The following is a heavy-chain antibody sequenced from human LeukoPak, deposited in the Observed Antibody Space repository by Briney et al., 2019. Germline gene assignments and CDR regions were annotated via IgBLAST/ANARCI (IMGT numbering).Heavy chain of an antibody. CDR1: GGSFSGYY. CDR3: ARVSLAAAGTDWFDP. V-gene: IGHV4-34*01. CDR2: INHSGST. Sequence: SETLSLTCAVYGGSFSGYYWSWIRQPPGKGLEWIGEINHSGSTNYNPSLKSRVTISVDTSKSQFSLKLSSVTAADTAVYYCARVSLAAAGTDWFDPWGQGTLVTVSS. J-gene: IGHJ5*02. D-gene: IGHD6-13*01.